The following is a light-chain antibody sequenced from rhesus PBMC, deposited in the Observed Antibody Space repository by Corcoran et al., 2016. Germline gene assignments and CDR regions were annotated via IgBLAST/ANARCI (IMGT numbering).Light chain of an antibody. CDR3: CSYAGGLPYI. CDR2: GVS. Sequence: QAVPTQSPSVSGSPRQSVTISCTGTGSDIGTYNRVYWYQQHPGKAPKLMLFGVSERPSGVSDRFSGSKSGNTASLTISGLQAEDDADYYCCSYAGGLPYIFGAGTRLTVL. CDR1: GSDIGTYNR. J-gene: IGLJ1*01. V-gene: IGLV2S4*01.